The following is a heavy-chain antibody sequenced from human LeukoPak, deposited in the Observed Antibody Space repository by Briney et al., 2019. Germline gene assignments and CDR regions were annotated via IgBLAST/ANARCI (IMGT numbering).Heavy chain of an antibody. CDR2: INTNTGNP. Sequence: ASVKVSCKASGYTFNRYAMNWVRQAPGQGLEWMGWINTNTGNPTYAQGFTGRFVFSLDTSVSTAYLQISSLKAGDTAVYYCARGDRDGYNYVGLAWGQGTLVTVSS. CDR3: ARGDRDGYNYVGLA. D-gene: IGHD5-24*01. V-gene: IGHV7-4-1*02. CDR1: GYTFNRYA. J-gene: IGHJ4*02.